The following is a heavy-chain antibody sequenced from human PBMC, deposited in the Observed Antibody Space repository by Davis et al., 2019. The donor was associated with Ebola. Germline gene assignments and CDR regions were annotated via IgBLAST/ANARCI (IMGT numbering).Heavy chain of an antibody. CDR3: ARDTALWGWFDP. J-gene: IGHJ5*02. CDR1: GFTVSSNY. Sequence: GESLKISCAASGFTVSSNYISWVRQAPGKGLEWVSVIYSGGSTYYADSVKGRFTISRDNSKNTLYLQMNSLRAEDTAVYYCARDTALWGWFDPWGQGTLVTVSS. V-gene: IGHV3-66*01. D-gene: IGHD3-16*01. CDR2: IYSGGST.